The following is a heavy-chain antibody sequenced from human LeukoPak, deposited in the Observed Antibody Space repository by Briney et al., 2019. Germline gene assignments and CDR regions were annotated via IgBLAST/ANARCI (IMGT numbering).Heavy chain of an antibody. V-gene: IGHV3-7*01. CDR2: IKQDGSEK. CDR3: ARGPRYYYDSSGYYYGFYY. J-gene: IGHJ4*02. Sequence: GGSLRLSCEASGFTFSNYWMSWVRQAPGKGLEWVANIKQDGSEKNYVDSVKGRFTISRDNAKNSLYLQMSSLRAEDTAVYYCARGPRYYYDSSGYYYGFYYWGQGTLVTVSS. CDR1: GFTFSNYW. D-gene: IGHD3-22*01.